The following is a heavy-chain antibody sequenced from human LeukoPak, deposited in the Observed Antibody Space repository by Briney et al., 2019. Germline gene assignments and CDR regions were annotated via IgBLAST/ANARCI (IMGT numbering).Heavy chain of an antibody. CDR3: ASWHDSSGYFGGMDV. D-gene: IGHD3-22*01. V-gene: IGHV4-59*06. J-gene: IGHJ6*02. CDR2: IYYSGST. CDR1: GGSISSYC. Sequence: SETLSLTCTVSGGSISSYCWSWIRQPPGTGLEWIGYIYYSGSTYYNPSLKSRVTISVDTSKNQFSLKLSSVTAADTAVYYCASWHDSSGYFGGMDVWGQGTTVTVSS.